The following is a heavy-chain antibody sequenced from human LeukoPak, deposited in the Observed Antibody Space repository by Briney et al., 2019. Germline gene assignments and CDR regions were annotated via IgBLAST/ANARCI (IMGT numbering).Heavy chain of an antibody. CDR2: IYPGDSDT. V-gene: IGHV5-51*01. CDR1: GYSFTSYW. J-gene: IGHJ6*03. D-gene: IGHD5-12*01. Sequence: GESLKISCKGSGYSFTSYWIGWVRQMPGKGLEWMGIIYPGDSDTRYSPSFQGQVTISADKSISTAYLQWSSLKASDTAMYYCARHRRIIVATSNYYYYHMDVWGKGTTVTISS. CDR3: ARHRRIIVATSNYYYYHMDV.